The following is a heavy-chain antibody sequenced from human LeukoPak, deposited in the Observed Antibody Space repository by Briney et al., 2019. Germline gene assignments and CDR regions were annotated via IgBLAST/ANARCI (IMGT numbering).Heavy chain of an antibody. J-gene: IGHJ6*03. CDR2: IKQDGSEK. V-gene: IGHV3-7*01. Sequence: GGSLRLSCAASGFTFSSYWMSWVRQAPGKGLEWVSNIKQDGSEKYYVDSVKGRFTISRDNVKNSLYLQMNSLRAEDTAVYYCARDDYVWGVNYYYYYMDVWGKGTTVTVSS. CDR3: ARDDYVWGVNYYYYYMDV. CDR1: GFTFSSYW. D-gene: IGHD3-16*01.